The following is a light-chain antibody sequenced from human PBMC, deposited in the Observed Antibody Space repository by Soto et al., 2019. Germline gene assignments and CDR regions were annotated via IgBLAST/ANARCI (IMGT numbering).Light chain of an antibody. J-gene: IGKJ1*01. CDR1: QTMNNN. CDR3: QQYNNWPQT. Sequence: VMTQTQATLSVSPEEKATLSCRPSQTMNNNVPWYQLKVGQAHRLLIYGACTRATGIPVRFSGSGSGTEFTLTISSLQSEDFAEYHCQQYNNWPQTFGRGTMV. V-gene: IGKV3-15*01. CDR2: GAC.